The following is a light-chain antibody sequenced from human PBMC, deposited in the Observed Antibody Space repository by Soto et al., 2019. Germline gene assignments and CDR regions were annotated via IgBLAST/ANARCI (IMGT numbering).Light chain of an antibody. V-gene: IGKV3-20*01. CDR3: QQYGSSPYT. CDR2: GAS. CDR1: QSVRNSY. Sequence: EIPLTQSPGTLSLSPVDRATLSCRASQSVRNSYLAWYQQKPGQATRLLIYGASVRATGIPDRFSGSGSGTDFILTSSRPEPEDFAVYFCQQYGSSPYTFGQGTKLEI. J-gene: IGKJ2*01.